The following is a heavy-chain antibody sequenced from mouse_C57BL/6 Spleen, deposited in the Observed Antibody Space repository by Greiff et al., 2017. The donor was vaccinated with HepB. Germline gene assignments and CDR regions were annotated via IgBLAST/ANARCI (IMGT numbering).Heavy chain of an antibody. Sequence: QVQLQQSGPGLVQPSQRLSITCTVSGFSLTSYGVHWVRQSPGKGLEWLGVIWSGGSTDYNAAFISRMSISKDNSKSQVFFKMNILQADDTAIYYCARDYGSSYAYYYAMDYWGQGTSVTVSS. D-gene: IGHD1-1*01. CDR2: IWSGGST. CDR3: ARDYGSSYAYYYAMDY. CDR1: GFSLTSYG. J-gene: IGHJ4*01. V-gene: IGHV2-2*01.